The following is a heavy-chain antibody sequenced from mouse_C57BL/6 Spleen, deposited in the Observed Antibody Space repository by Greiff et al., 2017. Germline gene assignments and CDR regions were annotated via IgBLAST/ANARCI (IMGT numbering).Heavy chain of an antibody. J-gene: IGHJ2*01. Sequence: EVQVVESEGGLVQPGSSMKLSCTASGFTFSDYYMAWVRQVPEKGLEWVANINYDGSSTYYLDSLKSRFIISRDNAKNILYLQMSSLKSEDTATYYCARETVVPYFDYWGQGTTLTVSS. V-gene: IGHV5-16*01. CDR2: INYDGSST. D-gene: IGHD1-1*01. CDR3: ARETVVPYFDY. CDR1: GFTFSDYY.